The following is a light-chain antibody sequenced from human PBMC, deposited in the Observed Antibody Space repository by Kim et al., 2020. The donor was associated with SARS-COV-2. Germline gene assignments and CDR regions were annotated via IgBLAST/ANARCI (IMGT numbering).Light chain of an antibody. Sequence: SVKLTCTLGSVHRNYASAGHQQRAEKGPRYLMKVNSDGSHNKGDGIPDRFSGSASGAERYLTISSLQSEDEADYYCQTWGPGIRVFGGGTQLTVL. CDR3: QTWGPGIRV. CDR1: SVHRNYA. J-gene: IGLJ3*02. CDR2: VNSDGSH. V-gene: IGLV4-69*01.